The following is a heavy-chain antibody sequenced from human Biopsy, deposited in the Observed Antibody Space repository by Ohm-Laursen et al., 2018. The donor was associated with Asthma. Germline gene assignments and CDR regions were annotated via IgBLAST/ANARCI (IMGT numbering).Heavy chain of an antibody. D-gene: IGHD5-18*01. CDR3: ARFKRGYSYGHAGVFDY. Sequence: SLRLSCAASGFTFSSYSMNWVRQAPGKGLEWASYISSSSSTIYYADSVKGRFTISRDNAKNSLYLQMNSLRDEDTAVYYCARFKRGYSYGHAGVFDYWGQGALVTVSS. J-gene: IGHJ4*02. CDR1: GFTFSSYS. CDR2: ISSSSSTI. V-gene: IGHV3-48*02.